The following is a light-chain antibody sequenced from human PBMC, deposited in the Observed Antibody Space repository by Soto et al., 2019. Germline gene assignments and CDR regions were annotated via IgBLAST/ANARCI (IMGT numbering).Light chain of an antibody. Sequence: EILLTQSPVTLSLSPGERATLSCRASQSVSSSYLAWYQHKPGQAPRLLIYGASSRATGIPDRFRGSGSGTDFTLTVSRLEPEDFAVYYCHQYVTTHMYTFGQGTKLEVK. CDR1: QSVSSSY. V-gene: IGKV3-20*01. J-gene: IGKJ2*01. CDR3: HQYVTTHMYT. CDR2: GAS.